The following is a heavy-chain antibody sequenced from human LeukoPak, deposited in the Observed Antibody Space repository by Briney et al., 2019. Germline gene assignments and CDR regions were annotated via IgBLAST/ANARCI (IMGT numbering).Heavy chain of an antibody. J-gene: IGHJ5*02. V-gene: IGHV1-2*06. CDR1: GYTFTGYY. D-gene: IGHD2-2*01. CDR2: INPNSGGT. Sequence: GASVKVSCKASGYTFTGYYMHWVRQAPGQGLEWMGRINPNSGGTNYAQKFQGRVTMTRDTSISTAYMELSRLRSDDTAVYYCARIVPAAMGFDPWGQGTLVTVSS. CDR3: ARIVPAAMGFDP.